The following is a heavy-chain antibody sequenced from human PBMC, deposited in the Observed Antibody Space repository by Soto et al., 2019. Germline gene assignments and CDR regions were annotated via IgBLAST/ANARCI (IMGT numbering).Heavy chain of an antibody. D-gene: IGHD3-16*02. CDR3: AKTIGGVIVGGFDY. Sequence: GGSLRLSCAASGFTFDDYAMHWVRQAPGKGLEWVSGISWNSGSIGYADSVKGRFTISRDNAKNSLYLQMNSLRAEDTALYYCAKTIGGVIVGGFDYWGQGTLVTVSS. CDR1: GFTFDDYA. J-gene: IGHJ4*02. V-gene: IGHV3-9*01. CDR2: ISWNSGSI.